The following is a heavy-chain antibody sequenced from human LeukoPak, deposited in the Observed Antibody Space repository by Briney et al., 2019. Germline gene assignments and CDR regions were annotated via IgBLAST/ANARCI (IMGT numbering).Heavy chain of an antibody. CDR3: ARDGYSGSDAL. CDR1: GGSISSYY. V-gene: IGHV4-59*01. J-gene: IGHJ4*02. D-gene: IGHD5-12*01. Sequence: SETLSLTCTVSGGSISSYYWSWIRQPPGKGLEWIGYIYHSGSTNYNPSLKSRVTISVDTSQNQFSLNLSSVTAADTAIYYCARDGYSGSDALWGQGTLVTVSS. CDR2: IYHSGST.